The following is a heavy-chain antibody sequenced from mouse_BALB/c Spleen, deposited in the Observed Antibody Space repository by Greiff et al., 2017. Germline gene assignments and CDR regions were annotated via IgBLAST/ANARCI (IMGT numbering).Heavy chain of an antibody. J-gene: IGHJ3*01. CDR3: ARDYYYGSFAY. V-gene: IGHV1-7*01. Sequence: VHLVESGAELAKPGASVKMSCKASGYTFTSYWMHWVKQRPGQGLEWIGYINPSTGYTEYNQKFKDKATLTADKSSSTAYMQLSSLTSEDSAVYYCARDYYYGSFAYWGQGTLVTVSA. D-gene: IGHD1-1*01. CDR2: INPSTGYT. CDR1: GYTFTSYW.